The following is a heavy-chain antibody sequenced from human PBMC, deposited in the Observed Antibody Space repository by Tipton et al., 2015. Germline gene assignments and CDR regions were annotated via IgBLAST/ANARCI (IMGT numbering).Heavy chain of an antibody. CDR2: VFPGDSDA. Sequence: VQLVQSGAEMKKPGESLKISCRASGYTFTTHWIGWVRLMPGKGPEWVGIVFPGDSDARYSPSFQGQVTISADKSISIAYLQWSSLKASDTAMYYCARLRKGDGDYAIDYWGQGTLVTVSS. V-gene: IGHV5-51*01. J-gene: IGHJ4*02. CDR3: ARLRKGDGDYAIDY. D-gene: IGHD4-17*01. CDR1: GYTFTTHW.